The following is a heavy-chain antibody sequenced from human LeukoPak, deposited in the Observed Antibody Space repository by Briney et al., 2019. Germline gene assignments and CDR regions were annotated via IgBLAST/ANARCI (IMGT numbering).Heavy chain of an antibody. CDR1: GGTFSSYA. Sequence: SVKVSCKASGGTFSSYAISWVRQAPGQGLEWMGGIIPIFGTANYAQKFQGRVTITADESTSTAYMELSSLRSEDTAMYYCARDGAMITFGGVIEHDAFDIWGQGTMVTVSS. CDR2: IIPIFGTA. CDR3: ARDGAMITFGGVIEHDAFDI. D-gene: IGHD3-16*02. J-gene: IGHJ3*02. V-gene: IGHV1-69*13.